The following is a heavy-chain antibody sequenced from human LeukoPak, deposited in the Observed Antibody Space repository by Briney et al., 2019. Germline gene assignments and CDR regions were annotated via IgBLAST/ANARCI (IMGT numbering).Heavy chain of an antibody. D-gene: IGHD6-13*01. Sequence: SQTLSLTCAISGDSVSSNSAAWNWIRQSPSRGLEWLGRTYYRSKWYNDYAVSVKSRITINPDTSKNQFSLQLNSVTPEDTAVYYCARDPEYSSSWYGGYFDYWGQGTLVTVSS. J-gene: IGHJ4*02. CDR3: ARDPEYSSSWYGGYFDY. CDR1: GDSVSSNSAA. CDR2: TYYRSKWYN. V-gene: IGHV6-1*01.